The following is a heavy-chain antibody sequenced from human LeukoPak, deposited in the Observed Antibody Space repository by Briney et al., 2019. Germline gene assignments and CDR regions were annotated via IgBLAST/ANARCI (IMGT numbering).Heavy chain of an antibody. J-gene: IGHJ4*02. CDR2: IYHTGTS. CDR1: QDSISSRSYH. V-gene: IGHV4-39*07. Sequence: PSETLSLTCTVSQDSISSRSYHWGWIRQPPGRGLEWIGSIYHTGTSYSNPSLKSRVTLSIDTTKDQFFLKLNSVTAADTAVYYCARASAGNTVVTLVYFDYWGQGTLVTVSS. D-gene: IGHD4-23*01. CDR3: ARASAGNTVVTLVYFDY.